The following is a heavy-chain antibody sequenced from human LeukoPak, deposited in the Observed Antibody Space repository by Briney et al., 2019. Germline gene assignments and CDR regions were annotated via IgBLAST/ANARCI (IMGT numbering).Heavy chain of an antibody. V-gene: IGHV4-4*07. J-gene: IGHJ4*02. D-gene: IGHD3/OR15-3a*01. Sequence: PSETLSLTRAVSRVSIRGFFWRWIRPPAGRGVEWVGRIYSSGSTKYTPSLKCRVTMSVDTSKSLLSMRLTSVTAADTAVYYCARVADAAMIYGVSDYFDYWGQGTLVTVSS. CDR2: IYSSGST. CDR3: ARVADAAMIYGVSDYFDY. CDR1: RVSIRGFF.